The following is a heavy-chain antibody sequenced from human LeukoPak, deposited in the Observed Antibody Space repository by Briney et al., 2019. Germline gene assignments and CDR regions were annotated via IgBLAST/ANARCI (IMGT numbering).Heavy chain of an antibody. CDR1: GLTLINVW. D-gene: IGHD3-9*01. CDR2: ISNSGSTI. Sequence: PGGSLRLSCAVSGLTLINVWMNWVRQAPGKGLEWVSYISNSGSTIYYADSVKGRFTISRDNAKNSLYLQMNSLRDDDTAVYYCVRSDWDYWGQGTLVTVSS. CDR3: VRSDWDY. J-gene: IGHJ4*02. V-gene: IGHV3-48*02.